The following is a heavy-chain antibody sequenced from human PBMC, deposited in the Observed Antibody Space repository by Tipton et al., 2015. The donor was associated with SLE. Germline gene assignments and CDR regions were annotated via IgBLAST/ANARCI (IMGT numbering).Heavy chain of an antibody. CDR3: ARGKWALRNFSSSYMAV. V-gene: IGHV4-59*01. CDR2: MSDSGRT. J-gene: IGHJ6*03. Sequence: TLSLTCTVSGASFTNNHWTWIRQPPEKGLEWIGYMSDSGRTNYNPSLKSRVSISVDPSKNQFSLRLSSVTAADTAIYFCARGKWALRNFSSSYMAVGGKGPPVPVSS. D-gene: IGHD3-9*01. CDR1: GASFTNNH.